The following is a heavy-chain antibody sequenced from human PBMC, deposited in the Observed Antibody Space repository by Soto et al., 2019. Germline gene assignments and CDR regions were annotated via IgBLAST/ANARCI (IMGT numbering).Heavy chain of an antibody. CDR1: GFTFSGSA. V-gene: IGHV3-73*02. Sequence: EVQLVESGGGLVQPGGSLKLSCAASGFTFSGSAMHWVRQASGKGLEWVGRIRSKANSYATAYAASVKGRFTISRDDSKNTAYLQMNSLKTKDTAVYYCTSRSMVRGVISSDYWGQGTLVTVSS. J-gene: IGHJ4*02. CDR3: TSRSMVRGVISSDY. CDR2: IRSKANSYAT. D-gene: IGHD3-10*01.